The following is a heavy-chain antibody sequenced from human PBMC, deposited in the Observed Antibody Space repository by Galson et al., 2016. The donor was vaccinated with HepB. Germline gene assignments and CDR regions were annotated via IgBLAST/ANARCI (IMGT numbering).Heavy chain of an antibody. J-gene: IGHJ4*02. Sequence: VRQAPGTGLVCVSRLKSDGRSTYYADSVKGRFTISRDNAKNTLYLQMNSLGAEDTAVYYCRVGTAGIDYWGQGTLVTVSS. V-gene: IGHV3-74*01. D-gene: IGHD1/OR15-1a*01. CDR3: RVGTAGIDY. CDR2: LKSDGRST.